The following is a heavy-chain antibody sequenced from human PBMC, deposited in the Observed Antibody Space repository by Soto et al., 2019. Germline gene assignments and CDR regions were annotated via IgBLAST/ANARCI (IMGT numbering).Heavy chain of an antibody. CDR3: AKDLGYSTGWEPFYY. Sequence: EVQLLESGGGLVQPGGSLRLSCAASGFTFSSYAMSWVRQAPGKGLEWVSAISGSGISTYYADSLKGRFTISRDNSKNTLYLQMNSLRAEDTAVYYCAKDLGYSTGWEPFYYWGQGTLVTVSS. V-gene: IGHV3-23*01. D-gene: IGHD6-19*01. CDR2: ISGSGIST. CDR1: GFTFSSYA. J-gene: IGHJ4*02.